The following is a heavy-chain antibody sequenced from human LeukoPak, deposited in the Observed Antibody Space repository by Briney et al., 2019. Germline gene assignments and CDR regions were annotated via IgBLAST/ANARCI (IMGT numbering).Heavy chain of an antibody. CDR2: IFTSEST. Sequence: SETLSLTCTVSGGSISSGSYYWSWIRQPAGKGLEWIGRIFTSESTKYNPSLKSRVTISVDTSKNQFSLKLSSVTAADTAVYYCAREGKITMVRGVIRYYYMDVWGKGTTVTISS. CDR1: GGSISSGSYY. CDR3: AREGKITMVRGVIRYYYMDV. V-gene: IGHV4-61*02. J-gene: IGHJ6*03. D-gene: IGHD3-10*01.